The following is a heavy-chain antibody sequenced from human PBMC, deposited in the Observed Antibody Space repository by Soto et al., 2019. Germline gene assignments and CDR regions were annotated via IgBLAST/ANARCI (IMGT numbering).Heavy chain of an antibody. Sequence: GGSLRLSCAASGFTFSSYWMHWVRQAPWKGLVWVSRINSDGSSTSYADSVKGRFTISRDNAKNTLYLQMNSLRAEDTAVYYWARVAYSNYPYYFDDWGQGTLVTVSS. J-gene: IGHJ4*02. CDR1: GFTFSSYW. CDR2: INSDGSST. CDR3: ARVAYSNYPYYFDD. V-gene: IGHV3-74*01. D-gene: IGHD4-4*01.